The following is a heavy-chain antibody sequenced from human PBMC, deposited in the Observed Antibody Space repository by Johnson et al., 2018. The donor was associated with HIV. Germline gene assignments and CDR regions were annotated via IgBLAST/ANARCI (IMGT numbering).Heavy chain of an antibody. J-gene: IGHJ3*01. V-gene: IGHV3-9*01. Sequence: EVQLVESGGGVVQPGRSLRLSCAASGFTFDDYAMHWVRQAPGKGLEWVSGISWNSGSIGYADSVKGRFTISRDNAKNSLYLQMNSLRAEDTAVYYCARPNQLLFYPYAVDFWGQGTMVTVSS. CDR2: ISWNSGSI. D-gene: IGHD2-2*01. CDR3: ARPNQLLFYPYAVDF. CDR1: GFTFDDYA.